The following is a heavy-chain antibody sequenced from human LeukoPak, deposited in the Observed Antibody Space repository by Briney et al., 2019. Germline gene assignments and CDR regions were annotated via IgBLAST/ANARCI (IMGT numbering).Heavy chain of an antibody. CDR1: GFTFDDYA. CDR2: ISWNSGSM. V-gene: IGHV3-9*01. Sequence: PGGSLRLSCAASGFTFDDYAMHWVRQAPGKGLEWVSGISWNSGSMGYADSVKGRFTISRDNAKNSLYLQMNSLRAEDTALYYCARVAVAADYWGQGTLVTVSS. J-gene: IGHJ4*02. CDR3: ARVAVAADY. D-gene: IGHD6-19*01.